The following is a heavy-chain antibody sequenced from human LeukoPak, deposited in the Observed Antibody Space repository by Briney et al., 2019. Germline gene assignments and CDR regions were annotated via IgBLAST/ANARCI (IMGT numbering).Heavy chain of an antibody. J-gene: IGHJ4*02. D-gene: IGHD5-18*01. CDR3: AMDSYGPDDY. Sequence: GGSLRLSCAASGFTFSSYEMNWVRQAPGKGLEWVSYISSSGSTIYYADSVRGRFTISRDNAKNSLYLQMNSLRAEDTAVYYRAMDSYGPDDYWGQGTLVTVSS. V-gene: IGHV3-48*03. CDR2: ISSSGSTI. CDR1: GFTFSSYE.